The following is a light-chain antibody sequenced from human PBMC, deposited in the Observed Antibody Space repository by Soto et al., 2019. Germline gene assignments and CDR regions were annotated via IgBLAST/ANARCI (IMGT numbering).Light chain of an antibody. CDR3: CAYAGTYISVV. J-gene: IGLJ2*01. CDR1: SSGVGGYDY. Sequence: QSALTQPRSVSGSPGHSVTISCTGTSSGVGGYDYVSWYQQHAGKAPKLIIYDVNNRPSGVPDRFSGSKSGNTASLTISGLQAEDEADYYCCAYAGTYISVVFGGGTKLTVL. CDR2: DVN. V-gene: IGLV2-11*01.